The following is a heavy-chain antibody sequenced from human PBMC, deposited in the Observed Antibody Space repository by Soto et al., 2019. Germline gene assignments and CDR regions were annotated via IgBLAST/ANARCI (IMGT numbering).Heavy chain of an antibody. CDR3: ARDAVAGSGFFPLDY. Sequence: VKRPLASVKVSCKAYGYSFSSRGLSWVRQAPGQGLEWMGWINTYNGDTNYAQKFQGRVTMTIDILTTTAYMELRSLRSDDTAVYYCARDAVAGSGFFPLDYWGQGTLVTVSS. CDR1: GYSFSSRG. J-gene: IGHJ4*02. V-gene: IGHV1-18*01. CDR2: INTYNGDT. D-gene: IGHD6-19*01.